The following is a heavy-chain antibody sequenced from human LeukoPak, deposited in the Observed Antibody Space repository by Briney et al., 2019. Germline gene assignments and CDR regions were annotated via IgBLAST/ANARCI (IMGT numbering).Heavy chain of an antibody. Sequence: GRSLRLSCAASGFTFSSYGMHWVRQAPGKGLEWVAVISYDGSNKYYADSVKGRFTISRDNSKNTLYLQMNSLRAEDTAVYYCAKDGDIAARYYNGMEVWGKGTTVTVSP. CDR3: AKDGDIAARYYNGMEV. V-gene: IGHV3-30*18. CDR1: GFTFSSYG. CDR2: ISYDGSNK. J-gene: IGHJ6*04. D-gene: IGHD6-6*01.